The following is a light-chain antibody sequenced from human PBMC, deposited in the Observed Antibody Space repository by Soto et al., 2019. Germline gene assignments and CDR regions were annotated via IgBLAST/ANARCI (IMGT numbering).Light chain of an antibody. J-gene: IGLJ3*02. CDR1: NSDIGSYKL. CDR3: SSYKMSDTWV. CDR2: EVS. Sequence: QSALTQPASVSGSPGQSITISCTGTNSDIGSYKLVSWYQQHPGKAPKLIIYEVSKRPSGVSNRFSGSKSGNTASLTISGLQAEDEADYYCSSYKMSDTWVFGGGTKLTVL. V-gene: IGLV2-14*02.